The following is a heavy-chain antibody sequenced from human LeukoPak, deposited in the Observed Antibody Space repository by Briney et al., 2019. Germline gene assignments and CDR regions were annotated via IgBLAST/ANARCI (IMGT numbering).Heavy chain of an antibody. Sequence: ASVKVSCKASGYTFTGYYIHWVRQAPGQRLEWMGWLNPNSGATNYAQNFQGRVTVTRDTSISTAYMEVSRLRSDDTAVYYCARVQVWGCHRSKEYYGMDVWGQGTTVTVSS. D-gene: IGHD3-16*02. V-gene: IGHV1-2*02. CDR2: LNPNSGAT. CDR3: ARVQVWGCHRSKEYYGMDV. CDR1: GYTFTGYY. J-gene: IGHJ6*02.